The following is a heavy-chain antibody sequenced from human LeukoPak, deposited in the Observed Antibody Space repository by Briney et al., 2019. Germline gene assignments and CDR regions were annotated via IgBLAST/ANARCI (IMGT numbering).Heavy chain of an antibody. CDR1: GGSFSGYY. CDR2: INHSGST. Sequence: SETLSLTCAVYGGSFSGYYWSWIRQPPEKGLEWIGEINHSGSTNYNPSLKSRVTISVDTSKNQFSLKLSSVTAADTAVYYCARGRPLRAFDIWGQGTMVTVSS. CDR3: ARGRPLRAFDI. J-gene: IGHJ3*02. V-gene: IGHV4-34*01.